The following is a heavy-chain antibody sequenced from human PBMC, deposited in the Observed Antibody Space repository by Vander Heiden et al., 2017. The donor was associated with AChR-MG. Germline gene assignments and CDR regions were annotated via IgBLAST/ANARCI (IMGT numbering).Heavy chain of an antibody. Sequence: EVHLMESGGGFVQPGEALGPPCADSGFPFRCPAMSWVRPAPGKGAECVSAIGSGSGGTTYYADSVKGRCTISRDNSNNTVFLQMNSLRVEDTAVYYCAHKYGTTWYDYRGQGTLVTVSS. D-gene: IGHD6-13*01. V-gene: IGHV3-23*01. CDR3: AHKYGTTWYDY. CDR2: IGSGSGGTT. CDR1: GFPFRCPA. J-gene: IGHJ4*02.